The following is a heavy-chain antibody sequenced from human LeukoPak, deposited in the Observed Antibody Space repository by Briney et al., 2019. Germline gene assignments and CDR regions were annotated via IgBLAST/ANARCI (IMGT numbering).Heavy chain of an antibody. V-gene: IGHV3-30-3*01. J-gene: IGHJ5*02. CDR1: GSTFSSYA. CDR2: ISYDGSNK. CDR3: ARERLSRAARPLWDWFDP. Sequence: GGSLRLSCAASGSTFSSYAMHWVRQAPGKGLEWVAVISYDGSNKYYADSVKGRFTISRDNSKNTLYLQMNSLRAEHTAVYYCARERLSRAARPLWDWFDPRGQGTMVTVSS. D-gene: IGHD6-6*01.